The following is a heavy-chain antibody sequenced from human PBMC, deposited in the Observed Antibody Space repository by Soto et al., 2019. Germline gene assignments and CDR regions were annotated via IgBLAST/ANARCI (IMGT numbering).Heavy chain of an antibody. Sequence: PSETLSLTCTVSDGPIIDYYWSWIRRPAGKGLEWIGRLTTSGITDYNPSLKSRVTMSLDTSKNQVSLKLRSVTAADTAVYYCARTPPIAVAGAGWFDPWGQGNLVTVSS. CDR3: ARTPPIAVAGAGWFDP. D-gene: IGHD6-19*01. CDR1: DGPIIDYY. V-gene: IGHV4-4*07. J-gene: IGHJ5*02. CDR2: LTTSGIT.